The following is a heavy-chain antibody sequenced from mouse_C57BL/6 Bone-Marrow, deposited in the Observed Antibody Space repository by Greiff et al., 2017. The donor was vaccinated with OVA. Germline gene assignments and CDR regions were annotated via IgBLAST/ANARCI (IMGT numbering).Heavy chain of an antibody. CDR2: ISYDGSN. V-gene: IGHV3-6*01. CDR3: AGDARGGLIDY. CDR1: GYSITSCYY. J-gene: IGHJ2*01. Sequence: EVKLMESGPGLVKPSQSLSLTCSVTGYSITSCYYWNWIRQFPGNKLEWMGYISYDGSNNYNPSLKNRISITRDTSKNQFFLKLNSVTTEDAATYYCAGDARGGLIDYWGQGTTLTVSS. D-gene: IGHD3-3*01.